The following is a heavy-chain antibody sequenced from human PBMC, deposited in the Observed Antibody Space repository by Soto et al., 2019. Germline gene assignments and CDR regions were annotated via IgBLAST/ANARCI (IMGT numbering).Heavy chain of an antibody. V-gene: IGHV4-31*03. Sequence: QVQLQESGPGLVKPSQTLSLTCTVSGGSISSGGYYWSWIRQHPGKGLEWIGYIYYSGSTYYNPSRKRRVTXXGXTXTNQFSLKLSSVTAADTAVYYCARASEGSSGYYLDYWGQGTLVTVSS. J-gene: IGHJ4*02. CDR2: IYYSGST. CDR1: GGSISSGGYY. CDR3: ARASEGSSGYYLDY. D-gene: IGHD3-22*01.